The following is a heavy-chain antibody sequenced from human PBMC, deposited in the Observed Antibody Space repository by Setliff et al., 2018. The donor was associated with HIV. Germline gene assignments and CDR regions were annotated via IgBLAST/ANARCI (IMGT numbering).Heavy chain of an antibody. V-gene: IGHV4-59*12. CDR1: GGSISSYY. J-gene: IGHJ5*02. CDR2: IYHSGST. CDR3: ARGLGGYCSSVSCYEADH. D-gene: IGHD2-2*01. Sequence: SETLSLTCTVSGGSISSYYWSWIRQPPGKGLEWIGYIYHSGSTNYNPSLKSRVTTSVDTSKNQFSLRLSSVTAADTAVYYCARGLGGYCSSVSCYEADHWGQGTLVTVSS.